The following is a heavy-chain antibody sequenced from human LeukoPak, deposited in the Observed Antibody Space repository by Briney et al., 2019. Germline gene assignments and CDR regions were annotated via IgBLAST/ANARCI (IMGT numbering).Heavy chain of an antibody. CDR1: GFTFSSYA. V-gene: IGHV3-30*04. J-gene: IGHJ4*02. Sequence: GGSLRLSCAASGFTFSSYAMHWVRQAPGKGLEWVAVISYDGSNKYYADSVKGRFTISRDNSKNTLYLQMNSLRAEDTAVYYCAKEDAYYDFWSGYYRDYFDYWGQGTLVTVSS. CDR2: ISYDGSNK. CDR3: AKEDAYYDFWSGYYRDYFDY. D-gene: IGHD3-3*01.